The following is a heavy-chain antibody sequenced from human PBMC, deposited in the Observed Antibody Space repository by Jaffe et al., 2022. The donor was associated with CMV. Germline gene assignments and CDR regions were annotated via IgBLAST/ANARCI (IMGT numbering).Heavy chain of an antibody. CDR3: ARKLNADTSDYWYFDL. Sequence: EVQLVQSGAEVKKPGESLKISCKGSGYSFTSYWIGWVRQMPGKGLEWMGIIYPGDSDTRYSPSFQGQVTISADKSISTAYLQWSSLKASDTAMYYCARKLNADTSDYWYFDLWGRGTLVTVSS. V-gene: IGHV5-51*01. CDR1: GYSFTSYW. J-gene: IGHJ2*01. CDR2: IYPGDSDT. D-gene: IGHD3-16*01.